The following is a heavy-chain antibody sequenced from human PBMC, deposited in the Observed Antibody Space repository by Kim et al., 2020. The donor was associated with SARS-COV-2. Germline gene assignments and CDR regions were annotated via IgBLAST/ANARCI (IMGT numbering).Heavy chain of an antibody. CDR2: IWYDGSNK. CDR1: GFTFSNYG. J-gene: IGHJ6*02. V-gene: IGHV3-33*01. D-gene: IGHD6-19*01. CDR3: ARSSSDHYYYYYGMDV. Sequence: GGSLRLSCAASGFTFSNYGMHWVRQAPGKGLEWVAVIWYDGSNKYYADSVKGRFTISRDNSKNTLYLQMNSLRAEDTAVYYCARSSSDHYYYYYGMDVWGQGTTVTVSS.